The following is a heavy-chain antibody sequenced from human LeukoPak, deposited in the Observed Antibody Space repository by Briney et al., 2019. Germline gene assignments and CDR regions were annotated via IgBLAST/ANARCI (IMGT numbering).Heavy chain of an antibody. CDR3: ARGRWTDVARGSYYFDY. CDR1: GGTFSSYA. CDR2: IIPIFGTA. V-gene: IGHV1-69*13. Sequence: SVKVSCKASGGTFSSYAISWVRQAPGQGLEWMGGIIPIFGTANYAQKFQGRVTITADESTSTAYMELTSLTSEDTAVYYCARGRWTDVARGSYYFDYWGQGTLVSVSS. J-gene: IGHJ4*02. D-gene: IGHD3-10*01.